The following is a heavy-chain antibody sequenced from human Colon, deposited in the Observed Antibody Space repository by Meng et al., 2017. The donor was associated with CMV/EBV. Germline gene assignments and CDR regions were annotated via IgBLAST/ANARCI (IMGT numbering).Heavy chain of an antibody. CDR1: GYTFTAYI. CDR3: AKDWSGGSCFDY. J-gene: IGHJ4*02. Sequence: KASGYTFTAYIIHWVRQAPGQGLEWMGRINPKSGDTRYAHNFQGRATLTRDTSITTAYMELTGLTSNDTAIYYCAKDWSGGSCFDYWGQGTLVTVSS. V-gene: IGHV1-2*06. D-gene: IGHD2-15*01. CDR2: INPKSGDT.